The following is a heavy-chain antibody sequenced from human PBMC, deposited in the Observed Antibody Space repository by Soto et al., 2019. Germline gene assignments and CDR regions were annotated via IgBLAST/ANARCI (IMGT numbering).Heavy chain of an antibody. CDR2: IYYSGST. J-gene: IGHJ5*02. CDR3: ARDHALRYCSGGSCHQVDP. D-gene: IGHD2-15*01. CDR1: GGSISRGDYY. V-gene: IGHV4-30-4*01. Sequence: PSETLSLTCTVSGGSISRGDYYWSWIRQPPGKGLEGIGSIYYSGSTCYTPSLKSRVPISVDTSKNQFSLRLSSVTAADTAVYYCARDHALRYCSGGSCHQVDPWGQGTLVTVSS.